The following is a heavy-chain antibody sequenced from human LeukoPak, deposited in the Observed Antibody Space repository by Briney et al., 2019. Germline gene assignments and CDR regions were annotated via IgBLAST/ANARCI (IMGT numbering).Heavy chain of an antibody. CDR1: GFAFSGYG. CDR2: IRYDESYT. CDR3: AGIAKTGLY. D-gene: IGHD1-1*01. V-gene: IGHV3-30*02. Sequence: GGSLRLSCAASGFAFSGYGMHWVRQAPGKGLEWVAFIRYDESYTYYADSVKGRFTISRDNSKNTLYLQMDSLRTEDTAVYFCAGIAKTGLYWGQGTLVTVSS. J-gene: IGHJ4*02.